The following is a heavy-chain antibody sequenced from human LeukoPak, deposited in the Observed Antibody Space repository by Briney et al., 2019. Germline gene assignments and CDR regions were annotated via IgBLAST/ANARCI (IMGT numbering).Heavy chain of an antibody. CDR3: ARGYSTGWYPFHY. D-gene: IGHD6-19*01. J-gene: IGHJ4*02. CDR2: IYTSGST. CDR1: GGSISSSY. V-gene: IGHV4-4*07. Sequence: KPSETLSLTCTVSGGSISSSYWSWIRQPAGKGLEWIGRIYTSGSTDYNPSLKSRVTISVDKSKNQLSLKLSSVTAADTAVYFCARGYSTGWYPFHYGGQGTLVTVSS.